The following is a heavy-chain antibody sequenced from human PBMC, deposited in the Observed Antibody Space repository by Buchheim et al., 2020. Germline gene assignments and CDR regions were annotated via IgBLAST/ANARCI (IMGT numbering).Heavy chain of an antibody. CDR3: ARGEGRYLSYSDSSGYYWVSDGMDV. J-gene: IGHJ6*02. CDR2: INHSGSS. V-gene: IGHV4-34*01. Sequence: QVQLQQWGAGLLKPSETLSLTCAVYGGSFSDYYWTWIRQPPGKGLEWIGEINHSGSSNYNPSLKSRVSISVDTSKNQFSLRLRSVTAADTAMYYCARGEGRYLSYSDSSGYYWVSDGMDVWGQGTT. D-gene: IGHD3-22*01. CDR1: GGSFSDYY.